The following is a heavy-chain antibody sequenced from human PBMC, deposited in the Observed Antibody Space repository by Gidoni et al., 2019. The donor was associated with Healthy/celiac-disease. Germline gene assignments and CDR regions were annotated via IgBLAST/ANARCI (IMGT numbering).Heavy chain of an antibody. D-gene: IGHD2-21*02. CDR2: ISSSGSTI. V-gene: IGHV3-11*01. Sequence: QVQLVESGGGLVKPGGSLRLSRAASGFPFSDYYMSWIRQAPGKGLEWVSYISSSGSTIYYADSVKGRFTISRDNAKNSLYLQMNSLRAEDTAVYYCARDPLAYCGGDCYSPVAFDYWGQGTLVTVSS. J-gene: IGHJ4*02. CDR1: GFPFSDYY. CDR3: ARDPLAYCGGDCYSPVAFDY.